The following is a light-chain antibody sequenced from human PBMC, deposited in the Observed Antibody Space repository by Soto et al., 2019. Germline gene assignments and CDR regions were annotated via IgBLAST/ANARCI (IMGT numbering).Light chain of an antibody. CDR3: QSYDSDNQV. J-gene: IGLJ3*02. V-gene: IGLV6-57*01. CDR2: EDN. CDR1: SGSIASNY. Sequence: NFMLTQPHSVSESPGKTVTISCTRSSGSIASNYVQWYQQRPGSSPTTVIYEDNQRPSGVPDRFSGSIDSSSNSASLTISGLTTEDEADYYCQSYDSDNQVFGGGTMLTVL.